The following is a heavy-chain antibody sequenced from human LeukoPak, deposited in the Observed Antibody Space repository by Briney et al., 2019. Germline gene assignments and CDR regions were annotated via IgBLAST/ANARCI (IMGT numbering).Heavy chain of an antibody. D-gene: IGHD3-3*01. CDR3: ARDQGLRFLVWFTAY. CDR1: GYTFTGYY. Sequence: APVKGSCKASGYTFTGYYMHWVRQAPGQGLEWMGWINPNSGGTNYAQKFQGRVTMTRDTSISTAYMELSRLGSDDTAVYYCARDQGLRFLVWFTAYWGQGTLVTVSS. CDR2: INPNSGGT. V-gene: IGHV1-2*02. J-gene: IGHJ4*02.